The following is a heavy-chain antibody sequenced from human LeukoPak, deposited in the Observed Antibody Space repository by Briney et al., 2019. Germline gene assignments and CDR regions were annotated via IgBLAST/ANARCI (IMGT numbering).Heavy chain of an antibody. D-gene: IGHD3-3*01. Sequence: GASVKVSCKASGYTFTSYDINWVRQATGQGLEWMGWMNPNSGNTGYAQKFQGRVTMTRNTSISTAYMELSSLRSVDTAVYYCARGLHYDFWSGYYNKPFDYWGQGTLVTVSS. J-gene: IGHJ4*02. V-gene: IGHV1-8*01. CDR1: GYTFTSYD. CDR3: ARGLHYDFWSGYYNKPFDY. CDR2: MNPNSGNT.